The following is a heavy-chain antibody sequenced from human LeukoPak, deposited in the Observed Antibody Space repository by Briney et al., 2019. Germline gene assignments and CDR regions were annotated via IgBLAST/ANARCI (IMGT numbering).Heavy chain of an antibody. V-gene: IGHV4-34*01. CDR2: INHSGST. D-gene: IGHD6-13*01. J-gene: IGHJ4*02. Sequence: SETLSLTCAVYGGSFSGYYWSWIRQPPGKGLEWVGEINHSGSTNYNPSLKSRVTISVDTSKNQFSLKLSSVTAADTAVYYCARRGSWSLAHWGQGTLVTVSS. CDR1: GGSFSGYY. CDR3: ARRGSWSLAH.